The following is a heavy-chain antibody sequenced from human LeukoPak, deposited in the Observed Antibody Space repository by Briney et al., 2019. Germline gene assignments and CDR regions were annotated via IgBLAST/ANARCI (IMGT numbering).Heavy chain of an antibody. CDR3: ARGGGGNIYYYYYYYMDV. Sequence: PSETLSLTCTVSGGSISSYYWSWLRQPPGKGLEWIGYIYYSGSTNYNPSLKSRVTISVDTSKNQFSLKLSSVTAADTAVYYCARGGGGNIYYYYYYYMDVWGKGTTVTISS. V-gene: IGHV4-59*01. CDR2: IYYSGST. CDR1: GGSISSYY. D-gene: IGHD4-23*01. J-gene: IGHJ6*03.